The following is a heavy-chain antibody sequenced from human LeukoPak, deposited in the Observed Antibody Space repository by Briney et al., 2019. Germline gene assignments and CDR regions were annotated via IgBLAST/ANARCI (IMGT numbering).Heavy chain of an antibody. CDR1: GFTFSSYG. CDR2: ISGSGGST. D-gene: IGHD2-21*02. J-gene: IGHJ4*02. CDR3: AKDYCGGDCYYFDY. V-gene: IGHV3-23*01. Sequence: GGSLRLSCAASGFTFSSYGMSWVRQAPGKGLEWVSAISGSGGSTYYADSVKGRFTISRDNSKNTLYLQMNSLRAEDTAVYYCAKDYCGGDCYYFDYWGQGTLVTVSS.